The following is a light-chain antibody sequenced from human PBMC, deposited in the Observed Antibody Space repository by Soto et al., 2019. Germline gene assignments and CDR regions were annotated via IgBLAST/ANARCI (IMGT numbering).Light chain of an antibody. V-gene: IGKV3-15*01. CDR1: QSVSSN. CDR2: GAS. J-gene: IGKJ1*01. Sequence: EIVMTHSPATLSVSPGERATLSCRASQSVSSNLAWYQQKPGQAPRLLIYGASTRATGIPARFSGSGSGTEFTLTISSLQSEDFAVYYCQQYNNWPSGTFGQGTKVDI. CDR3: QQYNNWPSGT.